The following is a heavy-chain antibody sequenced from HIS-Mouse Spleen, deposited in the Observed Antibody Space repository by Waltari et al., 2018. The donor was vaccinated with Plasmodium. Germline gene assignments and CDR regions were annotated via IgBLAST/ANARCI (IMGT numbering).Heavy chain of an antibody. Sequence: QVQLVESGGGVVQPGRSLRLSCAASGLTFSSYGMPWVRQAPGKGVEWVAVISYDGSNKYYADSVKGRFTISRDNSKNTLDLQMNSLRAEDTAVYYCAKDRRSSSWYVDYWGQGTLVTVSS. CDR3: AKDRRSSSWYVDY. CDR2: ISYDGSNK. D-gene: IGHD6-13*01. CDR1: GLTFSSYG. V-gene: IGHV3-30*18. J-gene: IGHJ4*02.